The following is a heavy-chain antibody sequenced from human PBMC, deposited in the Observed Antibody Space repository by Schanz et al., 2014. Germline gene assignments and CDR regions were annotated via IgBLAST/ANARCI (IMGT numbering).Heavy chain of an antibody. CDR2: MFPGGNT. V-gene: IGHV3-66*01. Sequence: DVQLAESGGGLVQPGGSLRLSCAASGFTLSSYALSWVRQAPGKGLEWVSIMFPGGNTYYADSVKGRFTISRDNSKNTLYLQMNSLRAEDTAVYYCAKDKGHYYDSSGYYLDYWGQGTLVAVSS. D-gene: IGHD3-22*01. CDR1: GFTLSSYA. J-gene: IGHJ4*02. CDR3: AKDKGHYYDSSGYYLDY.